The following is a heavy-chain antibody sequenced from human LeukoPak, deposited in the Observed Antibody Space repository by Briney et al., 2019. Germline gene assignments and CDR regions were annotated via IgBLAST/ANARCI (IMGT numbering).Heavy chain of an antibody. Sequence: ASVKVSCKASGYTFTGYYMHWVRQAPGQGLEWMGWINPNSGGTNYAQKFQGRVTTTRDTSISTAYMELSRLRSDDTAVYYCASCSSGWYDEYYFDYWGQGTLVTVSS. CDR1: GYTFTGYY. CDR3: ASCSSGWYDEYYFDY. CDR2: INPNSGGT. J-gene: IGHJ4*02. D-gene: IGHD6-19*01. V-gene: IGHV1-2*02.